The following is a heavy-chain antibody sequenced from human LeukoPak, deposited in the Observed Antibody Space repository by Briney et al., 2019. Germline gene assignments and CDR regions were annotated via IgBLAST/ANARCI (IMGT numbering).Heavy chain of an antibody. CDR3: AKGRVVPAAKGRLGDYYYYYGMDV. J-gene: IGHJ6*02. Sequence: GCPRDSCAASVFTSSINGICSGRDALGKGLERGAVIWEEGRNKYYADSVKGRFTISRDNSKNSLYLQMNSLRAEDTAVYYCAKGRVVPAAKGRLGDYYYYYGMDVWGQGTTVTVSS. CDR1: VFTSSING. D-gene: IGHD2-2*01. CDR2: IWEEGRNK. V-gene: IGHV3-33*06.